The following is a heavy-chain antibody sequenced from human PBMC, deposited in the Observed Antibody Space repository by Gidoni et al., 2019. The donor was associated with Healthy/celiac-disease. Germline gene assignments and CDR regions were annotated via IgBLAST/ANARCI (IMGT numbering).Heavy chain of an antibody. CDR3: ARGPNTGTTRWYFDL. J-gene: IGHJ2*01. CDR1: GFTFSSYS. Sequence: EVQLVESGGGLVKPGGSLRLSCAASGFTFSSYSMNWVRQAPGKGLEWVSSISSSSSYIYYADSVKGRFTISRDNAKNSLYLQMNSLRAEDTAVYYCARGPNTGTTRWYFDLWGRGTLVTVSS. V-gene: IGHV3-21*01. D-gene: IGHD1-7*01. CDR2: ISSSSSYI.